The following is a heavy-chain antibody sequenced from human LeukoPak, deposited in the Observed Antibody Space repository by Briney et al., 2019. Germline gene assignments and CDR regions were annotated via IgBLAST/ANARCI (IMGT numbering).Heavy chain of an antibody. CDR3: AREYCSSTSCYNDAFDI. J-gene: IGHJ3*02. CDR2: ISSSSSYI. D-gene: IGHD2-2*02. Sequence: GGSLRLSCAASGFTFSSYGMNWVRQAPGKGLEWVSSISSSSSYIYYADSVKGRFTISRDNAKNSLYLQMNSLRAEDTAVYYCAREYCSSTSCYNDAFDIWGQGTMVTVSS. CDR1: GFTFSSYG. V-gene: IGHV3-21*01.